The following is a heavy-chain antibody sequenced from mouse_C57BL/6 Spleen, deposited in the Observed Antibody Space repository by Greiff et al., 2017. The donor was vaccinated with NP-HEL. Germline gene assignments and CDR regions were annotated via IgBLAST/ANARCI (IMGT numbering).Heavy chain of an antibody. CDR2: IYPGDGDT. V-gene: IGHV1-82*01. CDR3: ANYSGSRRYFDV. J-gene: IGHJ1*03. Sequence: QVQLQQSGPELVKPGASVTISCKASGYAFSSSWMNWVKQRPGKGLEWIGRIYPGDGDTNYNGTFKGKATLTADKSSSTAYMQLSILTSEDSAVYFCANYSGSRRYFDVWGTGTTVTVSS. D-gene: IGHD1-1*01. CDR1: GYAFSSSW.